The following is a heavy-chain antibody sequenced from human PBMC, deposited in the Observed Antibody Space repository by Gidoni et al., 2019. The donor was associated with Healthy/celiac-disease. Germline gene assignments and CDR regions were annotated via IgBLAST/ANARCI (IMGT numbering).Heavy chain of an antibody. CDR2: VSGSGSTA. J-gene: IGHJ4*02. V-gene: IGHV3-23*01. Sequence: VQLLESGGGLVQPGASLRPSCPASGFPFSRYAMSWVRQAPGKGLEWVSTVSGSGSTAYYADSVKGRFTISRDNSKNTLYLQMNSLRDEDTAVYYCAKDRYYDSSDYFPFDYWGQGTLVTVSS. D-gene: IGHD3-22*01. CDR1: GFPFSRYA. CDR3: AKDRYYDSSDYFPFDY.